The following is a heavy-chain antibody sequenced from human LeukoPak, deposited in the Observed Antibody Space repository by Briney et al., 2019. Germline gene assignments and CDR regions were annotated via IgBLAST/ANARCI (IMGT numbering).Heavy chain of an antibody. Sequence: GGSLRLSCSASGFIFHIAWLSWVRPAPGKGLEWVGRVKARSEGETTDYAAPVKGRFSISRDDSKTTVYLQMNSLTTEDTALYYYTTLSMIRSPDHSPFCFDVWGRGTMVTVSS. V-gene: IGHV3-15*01. CDR1: GFIFHIAW. D-gene: IGHD3-22*01. CDR3: TTLSMIRSPDHSPFCFDV. J-gene: IGHJ3*01. CDR2: VKARSEGETT.